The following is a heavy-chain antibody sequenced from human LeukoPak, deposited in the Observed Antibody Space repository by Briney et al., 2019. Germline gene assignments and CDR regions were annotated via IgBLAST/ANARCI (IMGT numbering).Heavy chain of an antibody. J-gene: IGHJ4*02. D-gene: IGHD3-3*01. CDR3: ARQSGYYYY. CDR1: GDSISNYY. Sequence: SETLSLTCTVSGDSISNYYWSWIRQPPGKGLEWIGYIYYSGSTKYNPSLKGRVTISADTSKSQVSLKLSSVTAADTAVYFCARQSGYYYYWGQGTLVTVSS. CDR2: IYYSGST. V-gene: IGHV4-59*01.